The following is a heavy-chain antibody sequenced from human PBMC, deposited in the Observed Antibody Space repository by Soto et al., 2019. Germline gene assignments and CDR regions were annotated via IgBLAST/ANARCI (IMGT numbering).Heavy chain of an antibody. Sequence: EVQLVESGGGLVQPGGSLKLSCAASGFIFRGSAIHWVRQASGKGLEWVGRIRSRANNFATSSAASVKGRFTFSRDDSKNTAYLQMNTLKPEDTAVYYCARGQGAAIGDYYYHGMDVWGQGTTVTVSS. CDR3: ARGQGAAIGDYYYHGMDV. V-gene: IGHV3-73*02. CDR2: IRSRANNFAT. D-gene: IGHD2-2*02. CDR1: GFIFRGSA. J-gene: IGHJ6*02.